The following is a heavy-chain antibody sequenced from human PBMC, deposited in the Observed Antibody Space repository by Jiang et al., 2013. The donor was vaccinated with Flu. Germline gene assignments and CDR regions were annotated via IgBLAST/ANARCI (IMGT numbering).Heavy chain of an antibody. CDR3: ARESHGTGWSAGYYGMDV. D-gene: IGHD6-19*01. V-gene: IGHV1-24*01. Sequence: ETIYAQKFQGRVTMTEDTSTDTAYMELSSLISEDTAVYYCARESHGTGWSAGYYGMDVWGQGTTVTVSS. CDR2: ET. J-gene: IGHJ6*02.